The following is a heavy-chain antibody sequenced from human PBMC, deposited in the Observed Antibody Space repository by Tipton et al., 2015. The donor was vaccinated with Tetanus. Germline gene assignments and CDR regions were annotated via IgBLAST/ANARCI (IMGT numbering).Heavy chain of an antibody. V-gene: IGHV3-53*01. Sequence: SLRLSCAASGFSVSRKYMTWVRQAPGKGLEWVSLTYGDGSTYYADSVKGRFTISRDNSKNTLSLQLNSLRADDTAIYYCAKEALGVLNLWGNGTTVIVSS. D-gene: IGHD1-14*01. CDR3: AKEALGVLNL. CDR2: TYGDGST. CDR1: GFSVSRKY. J-gene: IGHJ6*04.